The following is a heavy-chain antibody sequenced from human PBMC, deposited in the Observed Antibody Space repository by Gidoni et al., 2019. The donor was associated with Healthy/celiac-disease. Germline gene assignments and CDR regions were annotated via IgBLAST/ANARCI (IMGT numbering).Heavy chain of an antibody. CDR2: ISWDGGST. CDR3: AKGGSGSYYNTLLDY. V-gene: IGHV3-43*01. D-gene: IGHD3-10*01. Sequence: EVQLVESGGVVVQPGGSLRLSCAASGFTFDDYTMHWVRQAPGKGLEWVSLISWDGGSTYYADSVKGRFTISRDNSKNSLYLQMNSLRTEDTALYYCAKGGSGSYYNTLLDYWGQGTLVTVSS. J-gene: IGHJ4*02. CDR1: GFTFDDYT.